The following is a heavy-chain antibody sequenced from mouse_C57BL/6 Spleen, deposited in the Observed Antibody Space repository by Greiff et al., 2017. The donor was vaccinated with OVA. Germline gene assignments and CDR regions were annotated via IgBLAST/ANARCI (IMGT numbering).Heavy chain of an antibody. J-gene: IGHJ4*01. CDR3: TKERAYYSNYEGGGYYAMDY. Sequence: QVQLQQSGAELVRPGASVTLSCNASGYTFTDYEMHWVKQTPVHGLEWIGAIDPETGGTAYNQKFKGKAILTADKSSSTAYMELRSLTSEDSAVYYCTKERAYYSNYEGGGYYAMDYWGQGTSVTVSS. CDR2: IDPETGGT. D-gene: IGHD2-5*01. CDR1: GYTFTDYE. V-gene: IGHV1-15*01.